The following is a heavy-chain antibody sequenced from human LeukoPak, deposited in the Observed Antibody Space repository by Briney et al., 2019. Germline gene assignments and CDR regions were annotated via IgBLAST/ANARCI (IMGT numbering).Heavy chain of an antibody. CDR3: ARLGFYYYYYMDV. CDR1: GYSFTSYW. Sequence: GESLKISCEGSGYSFTSYWIGWVRQMPGKGLEGMGIIYPGDSDARYSPSFQGQVTISADKSISTAYLQWSSLKASDTAMYYCARLGFYYYYYMDVWGKGTTVTVSS. CDR2: IYPGDSDA. V-gene: IGHV5-51*01. D-gene: IGHD3-3*01. J-gene: IGHJ6*03.